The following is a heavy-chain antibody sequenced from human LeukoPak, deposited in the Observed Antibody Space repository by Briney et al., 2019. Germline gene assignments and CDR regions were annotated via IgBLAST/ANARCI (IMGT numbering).Heavy chain of an antibody. CDR3: ARDRGGSQFDH. CDR1: GFTFSSYS. D-gene: IGHD1-26*01. J-gene: IGHJ4*02. V-gene: IGHV3-21*04. CDR2: ISSSSSYI. Sequence: GGSLGLSCAASGFTFSSYSMNWVRHAPGKGLECVSSISSSSSYIYYADSVKGRFTISRDIAKNSLYLQMTSLRVEDTAVYYCARDRGGSQFDHWGQGTLVTVSS.